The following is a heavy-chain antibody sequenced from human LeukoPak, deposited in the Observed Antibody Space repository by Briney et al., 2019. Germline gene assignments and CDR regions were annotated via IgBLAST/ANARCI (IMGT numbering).Heavy chain of an antibody. V-gene: IGHV3-23*01. CDR3: ATHLRDAFDI. Sequence: SGGSLRLSCAASGFTFSSYTMNWVRQAPGKGLEWVSTIGVIGVSTYYADSVKGRFSISRDNSKTTLYLQMNSMRAEDTALYYCATHLRDAFDIWGQGTMVTVSS. CDR2: IGVIGVST. D-gene: IGHD3-3*02. CDR1: GFTFSSYT. J-gene: IGHJ3*02.